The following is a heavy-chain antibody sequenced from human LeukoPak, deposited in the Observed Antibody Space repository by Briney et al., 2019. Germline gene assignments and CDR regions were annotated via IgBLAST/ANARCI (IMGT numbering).Heavy chain of an antibody. Sequence: SETLSLTCTVSGVSISSFYWSWIGHAQGNGLEWIGYIYYSGSTNYNPSLKSRVTISVDTSKNQFSLKLTSVTAADTAVYYCARGYSSSWYFNWFDPWGQGTLVTVSS. CDR2: IYYSGST. V-gene: IGHV4-59*08. J-gene: IGHJ5*02. CDR3: ARGYSSSWYFNWFDP. D-gene: IGHD6-13*01. CDR1: GVSISSFY.